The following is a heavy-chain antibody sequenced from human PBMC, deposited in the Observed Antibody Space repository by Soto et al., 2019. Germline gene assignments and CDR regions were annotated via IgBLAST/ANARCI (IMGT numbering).Heavy chain of an antibody. D-gene: IGHD5-18*01. CDR2: ISSSSSYI. V-gene: IGHV3-21*01. CDR1: GFTFSSYS. CDR3: VRDVDTAMRVVHYYYGMDV. J-gene: IGHJ6*02. Sequence: GGSLRLSCAASGFTFSSYSMNWVRQAPGKGLEWVSSISSSSSYIYYADSVKGRFTISRDNAKNSLYLQMNSLRAEDTAVYYCVRDVDTAMRVVHYYYGMDVWGQGTTVTVPS.